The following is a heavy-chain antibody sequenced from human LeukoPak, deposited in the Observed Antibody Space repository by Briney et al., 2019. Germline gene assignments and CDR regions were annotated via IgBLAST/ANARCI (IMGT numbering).Heavy chain of an antibody. J-gene: IGHJ4*02. V-gene: IGHV4-38-2*02. Sequence: PSETLSLTCTVSGFSSSTYYWGWIRQPPGEGLEWIGSIYFSGSTYYNPSLKSRVTISVDTSKNQFSLRLSSVTAADTAVYYCARRSCSGGTCCLDYWGQGTLVTVSS. CDR2: IYFSGST. D-gene: IGHD2-15*01. CDR3: ARRSCSGGTCCLDY. CDR1: GFSSSTYY.